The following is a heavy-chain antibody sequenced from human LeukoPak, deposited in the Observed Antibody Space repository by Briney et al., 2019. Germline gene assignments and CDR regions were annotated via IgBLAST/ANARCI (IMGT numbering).Heavy chain of an antibody. Sequence: ASETLSLTCAVYGGSFSGYYWSWIRQPPGKGLEWIGEINHSGSTNYNPSLKSRVTISVDTSKNQFSLKLSSVTAADTAVYYCARSTSHFWSDSGGYYYYYMDVWGKGTTVTVSS. V-gene: IGHV4-34*01. CDR1: GGSFSGYY. J-gene: IGHJ6*03. CDR3: ARSTSHFWSDSGGYYYYYMDV. D-gene: IGHD3-3*02. CDR2: INHSGST.